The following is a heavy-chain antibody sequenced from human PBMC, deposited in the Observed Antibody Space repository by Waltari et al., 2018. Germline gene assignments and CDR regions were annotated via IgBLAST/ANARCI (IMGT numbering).Heavy chain of an antibody. CDR3: ARDVLHSSSWYGIAVAGGGFDY. CDR1: GFTFSSYW. CDR2: IKQDGSEK. D-gene: IGHD6-19*01. J-gene: IGHJ4*02. V-gene: IGHV3-7*01. Sequence: EVQLVESGGGLVQPGGSLRLSCAASGFTFSSYWMSWVRQAPGKGLEWVANIKQDGSEKYYVDSVKGRFTISRDNAKNSLYLQMNSLRAEDTAVYYCARDVLHSSSWYGIAVAGGGFDYWGQGTLVTVSS.